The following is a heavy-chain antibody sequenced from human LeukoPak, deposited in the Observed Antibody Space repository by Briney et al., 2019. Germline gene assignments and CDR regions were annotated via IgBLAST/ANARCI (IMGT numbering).Heavy chain of an antibody. D-gene: IGHD2-2*02. CDR2: IYYSGST. CDR1: GGSISSSSYY. CDR3: ARGPPGYCSSTSCYMRGRYNWFDP. J-gene: IGHJ5*02. V-gene: IGHV4-39*01. Sequence: SETLSLTCTVSGGSISSSSYYWGWIRQPPGKGLEWIGSIYYSGSTYYNPSLKSRVTISVDTSKNQFSLKLSSVTAADTAVYYCARGPPGYCSSTSCYMRGRYNWFDPWGQGTLVTVSS.